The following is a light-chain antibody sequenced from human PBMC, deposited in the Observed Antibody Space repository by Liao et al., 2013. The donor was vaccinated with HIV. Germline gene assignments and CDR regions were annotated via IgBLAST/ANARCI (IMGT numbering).Light chain of an antibody. CDR2: QDA. J-gene: IGLJ2*01. V-gene: IGLV3-1*01. CDR3: QAWDSSTVV. CDR1: KLGTKY. Sequence: SYELSQPPSVSVAPGQTASITCSGEKLGTKYASWYQQKPGQSPRLVIYQDAIRPSGIPERFSGSNSGNTATLTISGTQAMDEADYYCQAWDSSTVVFGGGTKLTVL.